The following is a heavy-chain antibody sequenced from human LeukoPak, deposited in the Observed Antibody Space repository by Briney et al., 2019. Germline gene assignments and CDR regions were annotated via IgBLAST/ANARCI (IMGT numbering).Heavy chain of an antibody. CDR3: AKAGGYTYGRFFDC. CDR2: ISGSGGRVSVFSDGGDYT. Sequence: GGSLRLSCAASGFTFSSYAMSWVRQAPGKGLEWVSAISGSGGRVSVFSDGGDYTYYADSVKGRFTISRDYSKHTLYLQMNSLTAADTARYYCAKAGGYTYGRFFDCRGQGTLVTVSS. V-gene: IGHV3-23*01. D-gene: IGHD5-18*01. J-gene: IGHJ4*02. CDR1: GFTFSSYA.